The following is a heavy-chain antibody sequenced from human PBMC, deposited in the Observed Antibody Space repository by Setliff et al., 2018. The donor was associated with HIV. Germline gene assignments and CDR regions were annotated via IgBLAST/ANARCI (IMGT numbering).Heavy chain of an antibody. CDR3: ARGGFKWSGSYADY. CDR2: IYHSGGT. J-gene: IGHJ4*02. D-gene: IGHD1-26*01. CDR1: GYSISSGYY. V-gene: IGHV4-38-2*01. Sequence: SETLSLTCAVSGYSISSGYYWGWIRQPPGRGLEWIGNIYHSGGTHYNPSLRSRVTISVDTSKNQFSLNLTSVTAADTAVYYCARGGFKWSGSYADYWGQGTLVTVSS.